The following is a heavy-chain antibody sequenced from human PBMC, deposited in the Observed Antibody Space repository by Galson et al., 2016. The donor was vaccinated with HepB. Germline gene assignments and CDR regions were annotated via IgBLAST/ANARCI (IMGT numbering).Heavy chain of an antibody. CDR2: TYYRSKWYN. D-gene: IGHD7-27*01. V-gene: IGHV6-1*01. CDR1: GDSVSSNRAN. Sequence: CAISGDSVSSNRANWYWIRQSPSRGLEWLGRTYYRSKWYNDYAVSVKNRITINPDTSKNQFSLQLNFVTPDDTAIYYCARLTGAPGEYYFDYLGQGTRVTVSS. CDR3: ARLTGAPGEYYFDY. J-gene: IGHJ4*02.